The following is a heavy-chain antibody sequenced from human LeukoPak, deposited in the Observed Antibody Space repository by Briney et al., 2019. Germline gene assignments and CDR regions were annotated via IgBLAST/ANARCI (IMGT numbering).Heavy chain of an antibody. CDR3: ARDGRDGYNSHY. D-gene: IGHD5-24*01. V-gene: IGHV1-69*04. J-gene: IGHJ4*02. CDR2: IIPSFGIA. Sequence: SVTVSCKASGGTFSSYAISWVRQAPGQGLEWMGRIIPSFGIANYAQKFQGRVTITADKSTSTAYMELSSLRSEDTAVYYCARDGRDGYNSHYWGQGTLVTVS. CDR1: GGTFSSYA.